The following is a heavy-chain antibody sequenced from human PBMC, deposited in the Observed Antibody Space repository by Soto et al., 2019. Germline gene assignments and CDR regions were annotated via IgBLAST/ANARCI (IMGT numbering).Heavy chain of an antibody. V-gene: IGHV3-21*01. J-gene: IGHJ4*02. D-gene: IGHD6-19*01. Sequence: VGSLRLSCAASGFTFSSYSMNWVRQAPGKGLEWVSSISSSSSYIYYADSVKGRFTISRDNAKNSLYLQMNSLRAEDTAVYYCAKDTGSSGWFFMYFDYWGQGTLVTVSS. CDR2: ISSSSSYI. CDR1: GFTFSSYS. CDR3: AKDTGSSGWFFMYFDY.